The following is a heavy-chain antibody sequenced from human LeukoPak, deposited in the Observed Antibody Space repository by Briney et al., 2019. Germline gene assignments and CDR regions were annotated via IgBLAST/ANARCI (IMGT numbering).Heavy chain of an antibody. V-gene: IGHV1-8*01. CDR1: GYTFTSYD. CDR3: ARGSYGSGSYYNYYYYGMDV. J-gene: IGHJ6*02. Sequence: ASVKVSCKASGYTFTSYDINWVRQATGQGLEWMGWMNPNSGNTGYAQKFQGRVTMTRNTSISTAYMELSSLRSEDTAVYYCARGSYGSGSYYNYYYYGMDVWGQGTTVTVSS. CDR2: MNPNSGNT. D-gene: IGHD3-10*01.